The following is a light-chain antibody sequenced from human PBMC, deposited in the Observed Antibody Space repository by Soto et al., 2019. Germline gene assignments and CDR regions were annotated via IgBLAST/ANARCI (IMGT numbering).Light chain of an antibody. V-gene: IGLV2-14*01. CDR3: SSYTSSSTQV. CDR2: GVN. Sequence: QSALTQPASVSGSPGQSITISCTGTSSDVGGYNYVSWYQQHPGKVPKLMIYGVNNRPSGVSDRFSGSKSGNTASLTISGLQAEDEADYYCSSYTSSSTQVLGGGTKLTVL. J-gene: IGLJ3*02. CDR1: SSDVGGYNY.